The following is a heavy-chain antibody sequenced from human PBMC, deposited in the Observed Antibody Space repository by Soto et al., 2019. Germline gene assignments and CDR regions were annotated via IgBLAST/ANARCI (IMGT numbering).Heavy chain of an antibody. CDR3: ARLENFPLDYYYYMDV. CDR1: GCSFTSYW. D-gene: IGHD3-3*01. Sequence: PGESLKISCKGSGCSFTSYWIGWVRQMPGKGLEWMGIIYPGDSDTRYSPSFQGQVTISADKSISTAYLQWSSPKASDTAMYYCARLENFPLDYYYYMDVWGKGTTVTVSS. V-gene: IGHV5-51*01. CDR2: IYPGDSDT. J-gene: IGHJ6*03.